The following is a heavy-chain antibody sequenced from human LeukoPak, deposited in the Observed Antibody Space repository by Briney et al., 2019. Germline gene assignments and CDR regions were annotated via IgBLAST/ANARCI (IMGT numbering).Heavy chain of an antibody. D-gene: IGHD2-2*01. Sequence: SETLSLTCAVSGGSISSGGYSWSWIRQPPGKGLEWIGYIYHSGSTYYNPSLKSRVTISVDRSKNQFSLKLSSVTAADTAVYYCARGYCGSTSCADAFDIWGQGTMVTVS. V-gene: IGHV4-30-2*01. CDR3: ARGYCGSTSCADAFDI. J-gene: IGHJ3*02. CDR2: IYHSGST. CDR1: GGSISSGGYS.